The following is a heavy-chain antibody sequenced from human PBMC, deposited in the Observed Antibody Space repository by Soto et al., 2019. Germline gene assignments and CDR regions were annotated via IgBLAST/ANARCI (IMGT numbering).Heavy chain of an antibody. Sequence: QVQLQESGPGLVKPSGTLSLTCAVSGGSISSSNWWSWVRQPPGKGMEWIGEIFHNGDTHSNPSLTDRVTMSVDKSKNQFSLNLNSVTAADTAVYYCASRTYAMEVWGQGTTVTVSS. CDR1: GGSISSSNW. J-gene: IGHJ6*02. CDR2: IFHNGDT. CDR3: ASRTYAMEV. V-gene: IGHV4-4*02.